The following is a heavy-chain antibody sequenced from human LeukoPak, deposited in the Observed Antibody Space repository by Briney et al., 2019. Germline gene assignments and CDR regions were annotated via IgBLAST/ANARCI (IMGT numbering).Heavy chain of an antibody. J-gene: IGHJ4*02. CDR1: GGSISSGGYS. D-gene: IGHD3-10*01. V-gene: IGHV4-61*02. Sequence: SETLSLTCAVSGGSISSGGYSWSWIRQPAGTGLEWIGRIYTSGSTNYNPSLKSRVTMSVDTSKNQFSLKLSSVTAADTAVYYCARDGSGSYYHTSFYYFDYWGQGTLVTVSS. CDR2: IYTSGST. CDR3: ARDGSGSYYHTSFYYFDY.